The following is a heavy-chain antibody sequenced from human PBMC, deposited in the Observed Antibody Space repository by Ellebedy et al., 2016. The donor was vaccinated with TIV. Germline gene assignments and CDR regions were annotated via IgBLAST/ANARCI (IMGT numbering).Heavy chain of an antibody. CDR1: GLTVSSNY. Sequence: GESLKISCAVSGLTVSSNYFSWVRQAPGKGLECISYIDTRSTSLYADSVKGRFTLPRDNAKSSLFLQVSSLRDEDTAVYYCTRDGGSYGSGRFGRADHWGQGTLVTVSS. V-gene: IGHV3-48*02. CDR2: IDTRSTS. CDR3: TRDGGSYGSGRFGRADH. J-gene: IGHJ4*02. D-gene: IGHD3-10*01.